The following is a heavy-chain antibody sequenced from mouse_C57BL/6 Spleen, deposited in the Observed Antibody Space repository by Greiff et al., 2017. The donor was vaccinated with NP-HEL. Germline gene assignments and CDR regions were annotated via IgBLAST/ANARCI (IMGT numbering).Heavy chain of an antibody. CDR2: ISSGSSTI. CDR3: ARDYYGSSFPLFAY. V-gene: IGHV5-17*01. CDR1: GFTFSDYG. Sequence: EVQVVESGGGLVKPGGSLKLSCAASGFTFSDYGMHWVRQAPEKGLEWVAYISSGSSTIYYADTVKGRFTISRDNAKNTLFLQMTSLRSEDTAMYYCARDYYGSSFPLFAYWGQGTLVTVSA. D-gene: IGHD1-1*01. J-gene: IGHJ3*01.